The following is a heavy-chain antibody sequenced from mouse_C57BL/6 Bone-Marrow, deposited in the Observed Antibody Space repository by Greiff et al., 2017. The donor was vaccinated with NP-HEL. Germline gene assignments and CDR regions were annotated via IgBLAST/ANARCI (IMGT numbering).Heavy chain of an antibody. CDR3: TTVVAMDY. CDR2: IDPENGDT. Sequence: EVQLQQSGAELVRPGASVKLSCTASGFNIKDDYMHWVKQRPGQGLEWIGWIDPENGDTEYAAKFQGKATITADTSSNTAYLQLSSLTSEDTAVYYCTTVVAMDYWGQGTSVTVSS. CDR1: GFNIKDDY. V-gene: IGHV14-4*01. D-gene: IGHD1-1*01. J-gene: IGHJ4*01.